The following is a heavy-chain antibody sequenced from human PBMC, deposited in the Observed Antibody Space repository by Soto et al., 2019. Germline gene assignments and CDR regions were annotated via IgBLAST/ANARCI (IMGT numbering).Heavy chain of an antibody. J-gene: IGHJ4*02. CDR2: ILNDGSDK. CDR3: ARSRNNLWWLDDY. Sequence: QVQLVESGGGVVQPGTSLRLSCAASGFTFSRYGMHWVRQAPGKGLEWVTVILNDGSDKYYADFVEGRFTISRDNAKNTLYLQMNSLRPEDTALYYCARSRNNLWWLDDYWGQGTMVIVSS. V-gene: IGHV3-30*03. D-gene: IGHD2-8*02. CDR1: GFTFSRYG.